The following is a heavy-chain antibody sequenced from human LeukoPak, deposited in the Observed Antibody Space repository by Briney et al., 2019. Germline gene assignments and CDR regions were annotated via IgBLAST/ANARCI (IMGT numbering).Heavy chain of an antibody. CDR1: GFTFDDYA. D-gene: IGHD5-24*01. V-gene: IGHV3-43D*03. CDR2: ISCDGGST. J-gene: IGHJ3*02. Sequence: GGSLRLSCAASGFTFDDYAMHWVRQAPGQGLEWVSLISCDGGSTYYADSVKGRFTISRDNSKNSLYLQMNSLRAEDTALYYCAKDTGDGYNSASDAFDIWGKGTMVTVSS. CDR3: AKDTGDGYNSASDAFDI.